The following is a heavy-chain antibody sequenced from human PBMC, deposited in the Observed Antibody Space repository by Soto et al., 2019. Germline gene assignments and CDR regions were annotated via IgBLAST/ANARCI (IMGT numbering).Heavy chain of an antibody. J-gene: IGHJ3*02. CDR3: ARGDYYDTSGPFSDAFDI. CDR1: GFTFSSYW. Sequence: GGSLRLSCAAAGFTFSSYWMSWVRQAPGKGLEWVANIKQDGSEKWYVDSVKGRFTISRDNAKNSLYLQMNSLRAEDTAVYYCARGDYYDTSGPFSDAFDIWGQGTMVTVSS. D-gene: IGHD3-22*01. CDR2: IKQDGSEK. V-gene: IGHV3-7*04.